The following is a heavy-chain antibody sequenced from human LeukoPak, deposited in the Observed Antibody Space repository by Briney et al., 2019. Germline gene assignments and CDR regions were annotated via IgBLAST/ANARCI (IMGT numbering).Heavy chain of an antibody. D-gene: IGHD3-10*01. CDR3: ARDTSDHYYGSGSYLIDY. Sequence: PGGSLRLSCAASGFTFSSYALSWVRQAPGKGLEWVSSISSSSSYIYYADSVKGRFTISRDNAKNSLYLQMNSLRAEDTAVYYCARDTSDHYYGSGSYLIDYWGQGTLVTVSS. J-gene: IGHJ4*02. V-gene: IGHV3-21*01. CDR2: ISSSSSYI. CDR1: GFTFSSYA.